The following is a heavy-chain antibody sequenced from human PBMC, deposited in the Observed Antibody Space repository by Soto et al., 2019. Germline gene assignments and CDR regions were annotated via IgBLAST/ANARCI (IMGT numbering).Heavy chain of an antibody. CDR3: AWIPDYGDYGYYFDY. Sequence: QVTLKESGPVLVKPTETLTLTCTVSGFSLSNARMGVSWIRQPPGKALEWLAHIFSNDEKSYSTSLESRLTISKDTSKSKVVLTMTNMDPVDTAPYYCAWIPDYGDYGYYFDYWGQGTLVTVSS. V-gene: IGHV2-26*01. J-gene: IGHJ4*02. CDR2: IFSNDEK. D-gene: IGHD4-17*01. CDR1: GFSLSNARMG.